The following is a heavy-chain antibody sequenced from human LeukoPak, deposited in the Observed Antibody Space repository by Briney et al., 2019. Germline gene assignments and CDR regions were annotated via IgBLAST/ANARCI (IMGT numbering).Heavy chain of an antibody. CDR3: TTIKRGDIFGYYDF. D-gene: IGHD5-18*01. Sequence: SETLSLTCTVSGGSMTTHHWNWIRQTPGKGLEWIGYVFDSGRTKVNPSLTSRVSLSTDTSKNQLSLRLSSVTAADTAVYYCTTIKRGDIFGYYDFWGQGILVTVSS. CDR1: GGSMTTHH. V-gene: IGHV4-59*11. CDR2: VFDSGRT. J-gene: IGHJ4*02.